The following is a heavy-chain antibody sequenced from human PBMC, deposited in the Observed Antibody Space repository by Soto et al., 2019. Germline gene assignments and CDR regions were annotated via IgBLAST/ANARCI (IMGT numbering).Heavy chain of an antibody. CDR2: INHSGST. CDR3: ARGPPNYYASGSYYNYYYQYYMDG. CDR1: GGSFSGYY. Sequence: QVQLQQWGAGLLKPSETLSLTCAVYGGSFSGYYWSWIRQPPGKGLEWIGEINHSGSTNYNPSLKSRVTISVDTCKNQGSLKLSSVTAAGTAVYYCARGPPNYYASGSYYNYYYQYYMDGWGKGSTVTVSS. J-gene: IGHJ6*03. V-gene: IGHV4-34*01. D-gene: IGHD3-10*01.